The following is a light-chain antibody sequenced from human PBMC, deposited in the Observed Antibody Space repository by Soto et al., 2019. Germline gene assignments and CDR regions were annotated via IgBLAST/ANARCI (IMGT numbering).Light chain of an antibody. CDR2: SNN. Sequence: QLVLTQPPSASGTPGQRVTISCSGSTSNIGSNTVNWYQQLPGTAPKVLIYSNNQRPSGVPDRFSGSKSGTSASLAISGLQSEDEADYYCASWDDSLNGVVFGGGTEVTVL. J-gene: IGLJ2*01. V-gene: IGLV1-44*01. CDR3: ASWDDSLNGVV. CDR1: TSNIGSNT.